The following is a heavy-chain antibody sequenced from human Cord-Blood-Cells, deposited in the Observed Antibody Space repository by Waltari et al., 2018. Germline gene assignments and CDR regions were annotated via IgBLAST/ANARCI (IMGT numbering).Heavy chain of an antibody. CDR3: AGDRRDGQQLVDY. CDR2: IKPSSGGT. J-gene: IGHJ4*02. V-gene: IGHV1-2*02. D-gene: IGHD6-13*01. Sequence: QVQLVQSGAEVKKPGASVKVSCTASGYTLPGSYMHWLRPAPGQGLEWMECIKPSSGGTNYAQKCQGRVTMTRDTSISTAYMEMSRLRADDTAVYDCAGDRRDGQQLVDYWGQGTLVTVSS. CDR1: GYTLPGSY.